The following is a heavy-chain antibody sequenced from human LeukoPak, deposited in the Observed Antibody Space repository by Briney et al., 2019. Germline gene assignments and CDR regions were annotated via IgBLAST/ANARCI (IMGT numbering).Heavy chain of an antibody. CDR2: ISYSWST. CDR1: GGSISSSSYY. J-gene: IGHJ3*02. V-gene: IGHV4-39*01. D-gene: IGHD1-26*01. CDR3: ARWETYTGSYSVGEAFGI. Sequence: SETLSLTCTVSGGSISSSSYYWGGIRQPPGKGLEWIGSISYSWSTYYNPSLKSRVTISVDTSKNQFSLKLSSVAAADTAVYYCARWETYTGSYSVGEAFGIWGQGTMVTVSS.